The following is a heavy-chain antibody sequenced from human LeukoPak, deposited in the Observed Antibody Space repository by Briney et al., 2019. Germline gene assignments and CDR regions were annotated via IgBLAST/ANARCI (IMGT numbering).Heavy chain of an antibody. V-gene: IGHV3-30*04. CDR1: GFTFSRYA. CDR2: TSFDGSYK. CDR3: ARGARKGDDYGGFFDY. J-gene: IGHJ4*02. Sequence: PGRSLRLSCAASGFTFSRYAMHWVRQAPGKGLEWVAVTSFDGSYKDYADSVKGRFSISRDNSKNTLYLQMNSLIPEDTAVYYCARGARKGDDYGGFFDYWGQGTLVTVSS. D-gene: IGHD4-23*01.